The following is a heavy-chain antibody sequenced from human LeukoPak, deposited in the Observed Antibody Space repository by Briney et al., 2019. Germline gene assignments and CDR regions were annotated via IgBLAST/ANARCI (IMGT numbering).Heavy chain of an antibody. J-gene: IGHJ6*02. CDR2: IYPGDSDT. Sequence: GESLKISCKGSGYSFTSYWLGWVRQMPGKGLEWMGIIYPGDSDTRYSPSFQGQVTISADKSISTAYLQWSSLKASDTAMYYCARLLGDDSSGYYYENYYYYGMDVWGQGTTVTVSS. D-gene: IGHD3-22*01. CDR1: GYSFTSYW. CDR3: ARLLGDDSSGYYYENYYYYGMDV. V-gene: IGHV5-51*01.